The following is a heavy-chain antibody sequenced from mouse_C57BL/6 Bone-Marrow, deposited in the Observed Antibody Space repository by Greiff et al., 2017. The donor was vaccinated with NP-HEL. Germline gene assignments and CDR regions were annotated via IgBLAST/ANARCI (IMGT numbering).Heavy chain of an antibody. Sequence: QVQLQQSGAELVRPGTSVKVSCKASGYAFTNYLIEWVKQRPGQGLEWIGVINPGSGGTNYNEKFKGKATLTADKSSSTAYMQLSSLTSEDSAVYFCATLLRSFAYWGQGTLVTVSA. J-gene: IGHJ3*01. D-gene: IGHD1-1*01. V-gene: IGHV1-54*01. CDR3: ATLLRSFAY. CDR2: INPGSGGT. CDR1: GYAFTNYL.